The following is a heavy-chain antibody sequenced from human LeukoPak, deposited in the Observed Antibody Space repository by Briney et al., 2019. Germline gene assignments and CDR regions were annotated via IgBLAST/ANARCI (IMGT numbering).Heavy chain of an antibody. CDR3: GKDVWDCSGDRCPQYCYYMDV. Sequence: GGSLRLSCAASGFTFSSHGMHWVRQAPGRGLEWVAFIRYDGSQKYYGDSVKGRFTISRDNSKNTLYLQMNSLRAEDTAVYFCGKDVWDCSGDRCPQYCYYMDVWGKGATVTVSS. D-gene: IGHD2-8*02. V-gene: IGHV3-30*02. J-gene: IGHJ6*03. CDR1: GFTFSSHG. CDR2: IRYDGSQK.